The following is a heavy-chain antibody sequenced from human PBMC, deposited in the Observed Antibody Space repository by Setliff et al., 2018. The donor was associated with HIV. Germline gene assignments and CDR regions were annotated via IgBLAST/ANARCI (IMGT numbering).Heavy chain of an antibody. CDR1: GGTFSSYA. V-gene: IGHV1-69*05. J-gene: IGHJ4*02. CDR3: AQLGMVDDFDY. D-gene: IGHD1-1*01. CDR2: IIPISGTV. Sequence: ASVKVSCKASGGTFSSYAISWVRQAPGQGLEWMGGIIPISGTVNYAQKFWGRVTITTHESTSTAYMELSSLRSEDTAVYYCAQLGMVDDFDYWGQGTLVTVSS.